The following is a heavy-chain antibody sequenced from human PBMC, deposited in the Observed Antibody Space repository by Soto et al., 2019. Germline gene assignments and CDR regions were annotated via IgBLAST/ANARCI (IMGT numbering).Heavy chain of an antibody. CDR1: GGSISSYY. Sequence: QVQLQESAPGLVKPSETLSLTCTVSGGSISSYYWNWIRQPPGKGLEWIGSIYNSGNTNYNPSLRSGVIISVDTSKNQFSLKLTSVTAADTAVYYCAAPPRYWGQGTLVTVSS. D-gene: IGHD6-6*01. V-gene: IGHV4-59*01. CDR3: AAPPRY. J-gene: IGHJ4*02. CDR2: IYNSGNT.